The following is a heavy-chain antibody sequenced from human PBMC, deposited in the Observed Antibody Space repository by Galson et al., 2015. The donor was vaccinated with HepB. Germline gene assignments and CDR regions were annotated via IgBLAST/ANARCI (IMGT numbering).Heavy chain of an antibody. V-gene: IGHV1-69*13. CDR3: ATPRLDYDSSGYLPSFDY. D-gene: IGHD3-22*01. CDR2: IIPIFGTA. CDR1: GGTFSSYA. J-gene: IGHJ4*02. Sequence: SVKVSCKASGGTFSSYAISWVRQAPGQGLEWMGGIIPIFGTANYAQKFQGRVTITADESTSTAYMELSSLRSEDTAVYYCATPRLDYDSSGYLPSFDYWGQGTLVTVSP.